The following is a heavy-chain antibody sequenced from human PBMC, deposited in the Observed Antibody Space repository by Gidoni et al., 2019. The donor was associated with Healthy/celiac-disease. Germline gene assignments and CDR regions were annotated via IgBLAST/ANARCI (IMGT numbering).Heavy chain of an antibody. CDR1: GFTFSSSS. CDR2: ISSSSSYI. CDR3: AREPPLDFRKPGAPDY. J-gene: IGHJ4*02. D-gene: IGHD3-3*01. V-gene: IGHV3-21*01. Sequence: EVQLVESGGGLVKPGGSLRLSCAASGFTFSSSSMNWVRQAPGKGLEWVSSISSSSSYIYYADSVKGRFTISRDNAKNSLYLQMNSLRAEDTAVYYCAREPPLDFRKPGAPDYWGQGTLVTVSS.